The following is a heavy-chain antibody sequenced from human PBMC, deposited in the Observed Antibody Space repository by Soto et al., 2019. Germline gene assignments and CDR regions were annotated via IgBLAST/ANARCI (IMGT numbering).Heavy chain of an antibody. V-gene: IGHV5-10-1*01. CDR2: IDPSDSYT. Sequence: GESLKISCNGSGYSFTSYWISWVRQMPGKGLEWMGRIDPSDSYTNYSPSFQGHVTISADKSISTAYLQWSSLKASDTAMYYCETSKTGSPKTVALDYWGQGTLVTVSS. D-gene: IGHD4-17*01. J-gene: IGHJ4*02. CDR1: GYSFTSYW. CDR3: ETSKTGSPKTVALDY.